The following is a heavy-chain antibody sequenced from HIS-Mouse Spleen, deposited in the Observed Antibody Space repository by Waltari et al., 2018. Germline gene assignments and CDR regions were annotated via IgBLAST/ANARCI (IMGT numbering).Heavy chain of an antibody. J-gene: IGHJ4*02. V-gene: IGHV4-34*01. CDR2: INHSGCT. D-gene: IGHD1-7*01. CDR3: AGYNWNYGTDY. CDR1: GGSFSGYY. Sequence: QVQLQQWGAGLLKPSETLSLTCAVYGGSFSGYYWGWIRQPPGKGLEWIGEINHSGCTNYNPSLKSGVTISVDTSKNQFSLKLGSVTAADTAVYYCAGYNWNYGTDYWGQGTLVTVSS.